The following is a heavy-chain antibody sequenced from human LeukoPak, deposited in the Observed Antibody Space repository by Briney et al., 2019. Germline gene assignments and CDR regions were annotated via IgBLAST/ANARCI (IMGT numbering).Heavy chain of an antibody. J-gene: IGHJ5*01. D-gene: IGHD3-10*01. V-gene: IGHV4-38-2*02. CDR3: ARRVGFYGSGSVNYFDP. CDR2: IYHSGST. CDR1: GYSISSGYY. Sequence: PSETLSLTCTVSGYSISSGYYWGWIRQPPGKGLEWIGSIYHSGSTYYNPSLKSRVTISVDTSKNHIALKLTSVTAADTAVYFCARRVGFYGSGSVNYFDPWGQGILVSVS.